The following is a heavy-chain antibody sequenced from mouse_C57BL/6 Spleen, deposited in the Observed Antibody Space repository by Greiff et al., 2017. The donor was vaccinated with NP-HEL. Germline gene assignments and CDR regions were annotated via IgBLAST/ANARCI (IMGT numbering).Heavy chain of an antibody. J-gene: IGHJ4*01. Sequence: QVQLQQSGAELVKPGASVKLSCKASGYTFTSYWMHWVKQRPGQGLEWIGMIHPNSGSTNYNEKFKSKATLTVDKSSSTAYMQLSSLTSEDSAVYYCARYPLIYYGYAEDYYAMDYWGQGTSVTVSS. D-gene: IGHD2-2*01. V-gene: IGHV1-64*01. CDR2: IHPNSGST. CDR1: GYTFTSYW. CDR3: ARYPLIYYGYAEDYYAMDY.